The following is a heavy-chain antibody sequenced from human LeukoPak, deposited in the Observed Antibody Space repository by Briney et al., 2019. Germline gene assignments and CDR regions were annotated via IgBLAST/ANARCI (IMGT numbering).Heavy chain of an antibody. Sequence: SETLSLTCTVSGGSISSYYWSWIRQPPGKGLEWIGYIYYSGSPNYNPSLKSRVTISVDTSKNQFSLKLSSVTAADTAVYYCAREKRITAMVSSYFDYWGQGTLVTVSS. V-gene: IGHV4-59*01. CDR3: AREKRITAMVSSYFDY. D-gene: IGHD5-18*01. CDR2: IYYSGSP. CDR1: GGSISSYY. J-gene: IGHJ4*02.